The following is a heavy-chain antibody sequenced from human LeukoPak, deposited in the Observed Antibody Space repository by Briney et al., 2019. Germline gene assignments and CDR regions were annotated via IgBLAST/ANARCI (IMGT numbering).Heavy chain of an antibody. CDR1: GFIFGGYA. Sequence: GGSLRLSCAASGFIFGGYAMHWVRQAPGKGLQWLAVISYDGGKTYYADSVEGRFTISRDISKSTVYLEINSLRSEDTAIYYCARGFNDFWSGSQLEYWGQGTLVTVSS. V-gene: IGHV3-30-3*01. J-gene: IGHJ4*02. CDR3: ARGFNDFWSGSQLEY. CDR2: ISYDGGKT. D-gene: IGHD3-3*01.